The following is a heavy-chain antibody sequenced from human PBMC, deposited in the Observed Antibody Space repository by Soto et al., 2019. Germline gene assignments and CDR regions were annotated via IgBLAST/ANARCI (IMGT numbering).Heavy chain of an antibody. V-gene: IGHV3-23*04. CDR3: AKDRYSPEYYFDY. D-gene: IGHD2-21*01. J-gene: IGHJ4*02. Sequence: EVQLVESGGGLVKPGGSLRLSCAASGFTFSSYAMSWVRQAPGKGLEWVSAISGSGGSTYYADSVKGRFTISRDNSKNTLDLQMNSLRAEDTAVYYCAKDRYSPEYYFDYWGQGTLVTVSS. CDR2: ISGSGGST. CDR1: GFTFSSYA.